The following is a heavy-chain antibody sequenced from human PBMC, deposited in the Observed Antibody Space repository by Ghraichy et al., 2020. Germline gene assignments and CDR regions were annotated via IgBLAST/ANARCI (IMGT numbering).Heavy chain of an antibody. D-gene: IGHD4-17*01. CDR3: AKDSLPYGDYAYYFDY. Sequence: LNISCAASRFTFTNYGMHWVRQAPGKGLEWVTFIRNDGKNKYYADSVKGRFIISRDNSKNTLYLQMNSLRAEDTAVYYCAKDSLPYGDYAYYFDYWGQGTLVTVSS. CDR2: IRNDGKNK. J-gene: IGHJ4*02. CDR1: RFTFTNYG. V-gene: IGHV3-30*02.